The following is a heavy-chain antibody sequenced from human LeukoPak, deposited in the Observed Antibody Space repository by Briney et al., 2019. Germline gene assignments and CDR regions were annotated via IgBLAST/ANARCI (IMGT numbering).Heavy chain of an antibody. Sequence: GGSLRLSCTASGFTFSDYYMSWIRQAPGKGLEWVSSITSSSSYIYYADSVKGRFTISRDNAKNSLYLQMNSLRAEDTAVYYCAREMLAAVAAQSWGQGTLVTVSS. D-gene: IGHD6-19*01. CDR3: AREMLAAVAAQS. V-gene: IGHV3-11*06. J-gene: IGHJ5*02. CDR2: ITSSSSYI. CDR1: GFTFSDYY.